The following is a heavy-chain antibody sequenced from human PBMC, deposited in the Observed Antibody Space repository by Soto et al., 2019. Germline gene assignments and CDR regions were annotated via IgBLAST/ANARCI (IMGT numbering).Heavy chain of an antibody. V-gene: IGHV1-69*02. D-gene: IGHD3-10*01. CDR2: IIPILGIA. CDR1: GGTFSSYT. Sequence: QVQLVQSGAEVKKPGSSVKVSCKASGGTFSSYTISWVRQAPGQGLEWMGRIIPILGIANYAQKFQGRVTITADKSTSTAYMALSSLRSEDTAVYYCARAYGSGSYPFDYWGQGTLVTVSS. J-gene: IGHJ4*02. CDR3: ARAYGSGSYPFDY.